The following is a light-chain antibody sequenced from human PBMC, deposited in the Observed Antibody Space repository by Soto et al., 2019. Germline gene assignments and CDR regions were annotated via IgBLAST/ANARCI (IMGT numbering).Light chain of an antibody. CDR2: GAS. Sequence: DIQMTQSPSTLSASAGDRVTITCRASQSISSWLAWYQQKPGKAPKLLIYGASSLQSGVPSRFSGSGSGTEFTLTISGLQPDDFGTYYCQHYNSYPWTFGQGTKVEIE. J-gene: IGKJ1*01. CDR3: QHYNSYPWT. CDR1: QSISSW. V-gene: IGKV1-5*01.